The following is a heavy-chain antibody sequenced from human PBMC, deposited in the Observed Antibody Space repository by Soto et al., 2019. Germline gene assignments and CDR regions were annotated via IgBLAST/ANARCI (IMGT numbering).Heavy chain of an antibody. CDR3: ARQGLGPRVVAAIDY. CDR2: SYYSGST. D-gene: IGHD2-15*01. Sequence: SETLSLTCTVSGGSISSSSYYWGWIRQPPGKGLEWIGSSYYSGSTYYNPSLKSRVTISVDTSKNQFSLKLSSVTAADTAVYYCARQGLGPRVVAAIDYWGQGTLVTVSS. CDR1: GGSISSSSYY. J-gene: IGHJ4*02. V-gene: IGHV4-39*01.